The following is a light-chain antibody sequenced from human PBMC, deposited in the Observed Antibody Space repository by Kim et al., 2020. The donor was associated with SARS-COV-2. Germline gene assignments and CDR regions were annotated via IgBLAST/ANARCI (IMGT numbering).Light chain of an antibody. Sequence: GQRASISCSGSSSNIGSDTVSWYQHLHGPAPRVLIYSNDQRPSGVPDRFSGSKSGTSDSLAISGLQSEDEADYYCAAWDDSPNGPVIGGGTQLTVL. V-gene: IGLV1-44*01. CDR3: AAWDDSPNGPV. CDR1: SSNIGSDT. CDR2: SND. J-gene: IGLJ2*01.